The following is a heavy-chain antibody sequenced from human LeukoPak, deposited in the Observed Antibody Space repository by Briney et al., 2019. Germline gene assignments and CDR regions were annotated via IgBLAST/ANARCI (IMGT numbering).Heavy chain of an antibody. Sequence: GESLRLSCAASGSTVINFGMSWVRQAPGTGLEWVSFISGNGHNTYYADSVKGRFTISRDTSKNTLYLQMNSLRADDTAMYFCAKGYTSGWYDFDSWGQGTLVTVAS. D-gene: IGHD6-19*01. CDR3: AKGYTSGWYDFDS. J-gene: IGHJ4*02. CDR2: ISGNGHNT. CDR1: GSTVINFG. V-gene: IGHV3-23*01.